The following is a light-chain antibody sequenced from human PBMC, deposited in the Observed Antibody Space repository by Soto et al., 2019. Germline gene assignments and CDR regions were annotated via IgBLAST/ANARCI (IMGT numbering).Light chain of an antibody. J-gene: IGKJ1*01. Sequence: DIQMIQSPSSLSASIGDRVTITCQASQDISTSLSWYQQKPGKAPKLLIFDSSNLETGVPSRFSGSGSGTDFTFTISSLQPEDIATYYCQQYDNLPRTFGQGTKVDIK. CDR2: DSS. V-gene: IGKV1-33*01. CDR1: QDISTS. CDR3: QQYDNLPRT.